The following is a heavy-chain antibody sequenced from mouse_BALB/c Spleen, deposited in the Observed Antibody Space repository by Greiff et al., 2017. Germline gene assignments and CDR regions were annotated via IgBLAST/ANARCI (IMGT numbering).Heavy chain of an antibody. Sequence: EVKLMESGAELVRPGALVKLSCKASGFNIKDYYMHWVKQRPEQGLEWIGWIDPENGNTIYDPKFQGKASITADTSSNTAYLQLSSLTSEDTAVYYCARKGTWFAYWGQGTLVTVSA. CDR3: ARKGTWFAY. V-gene: IGHV14-1*02. CDR2: IDPENGNT. CDR1: GFNIKDYY. J-gene: IGHJ3*01.